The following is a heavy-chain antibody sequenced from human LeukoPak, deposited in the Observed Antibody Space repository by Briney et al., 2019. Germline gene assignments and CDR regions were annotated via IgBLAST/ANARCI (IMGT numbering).Heavy chain of an antibody. Sequence: ASVKVSCKASGYTFTGYYMHWVRQAPGQGLEWMGWINPNSGGTNYAQKFQGRVTMTRDTSISTAYMELSRLRSDDTAVYYCARSEYSSSVLNYWGQGTLVTVSS. CDR3: ARSEYSSSVLNY. D-gene: IGHD6-6*01. J-gene: IGHJ4*02. V-gene: IGHV1-2*02. CDR2: INPNSGGT. CDR1: GYTFTGYY.